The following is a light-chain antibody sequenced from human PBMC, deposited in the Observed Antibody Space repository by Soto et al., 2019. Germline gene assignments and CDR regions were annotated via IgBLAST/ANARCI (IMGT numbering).Light chain of an antibody. CDR2: KAS. V-gene: IGKV1-5*03. J-gene: IGKJ1*01. Sequence: DIQMTQSPSTLSASVGDRVTITCRASQSISSWLAWYQQKPGKAPKVLIYKASSLEIGVPSRFSGSGSGTEFTLTISSLQPDDFATYYCQHYNNYPWTFGQGTKVEIK. CDR3: QHYNNYPWT. CDR1: QSISSW.